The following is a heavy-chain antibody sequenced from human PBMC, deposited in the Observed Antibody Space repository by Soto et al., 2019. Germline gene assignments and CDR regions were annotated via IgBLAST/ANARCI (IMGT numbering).Heavy chain of an antibody. CDR2: ISGSGGST. D-gene: IGHD1-1*01. CDR3: AKNPSPSGLTSPFDY. J-gene: IGHJ4*02. Sequence: GGSLRLSCAASGFTFSSYAMSWVRQAPGKGLEWVSAISGSGGSTYYADSVKGRFTISRDNSKNTLYLQMNSLRAEDTAVYYCAKNPSPSGLTSPFDYWGQGTLVTVSS. CDR1: GFTFSSYA. V-gene: IGHV3-23*01.